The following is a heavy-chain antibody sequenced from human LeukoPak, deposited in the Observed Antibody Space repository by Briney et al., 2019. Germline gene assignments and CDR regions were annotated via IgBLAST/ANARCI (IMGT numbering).Heavy chain of an antibody. Sequence: GASVKVSCKASGGTFSSYAISWVRQAPGQGLEWMGRIIPIFGTANYAQKFQGRVTITTDESTSTAYMELSSLRSEDTAVYYCARDKYYGSGSFDYWGQGTLVTVPS. D-gene: IGHD3-10*01. CDR3: ARDKYYGSGSFDY. J-gene: IGHJ4*02. V-gene: IGHV1-69*05. CDR2: IIPIFGTA. CDR1: GGTFSSYA.